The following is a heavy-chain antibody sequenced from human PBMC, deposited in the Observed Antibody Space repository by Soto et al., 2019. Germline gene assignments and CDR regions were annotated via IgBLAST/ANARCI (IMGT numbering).Heavy chain of an antibody. CDR3: AKEQWQGLSPFDY. CDR2: IDIRGGT. V-gene: IGHV3-23*01. CDR1: GFTFSNEP. J-gene: IGHJ4*02. D-gene: IGHD6-19*01. Sequence: VQLLESGGDLVQPGGSLRLSCAASGFTFSNEPMSWVRQAPGKGLEWVAGIDIRGGTYYADSVKGRFIISRDNSKTTLYLQVNSLRSEDTAVYYCAKEQWQGLSPFDYWGQGTLLTVSS.